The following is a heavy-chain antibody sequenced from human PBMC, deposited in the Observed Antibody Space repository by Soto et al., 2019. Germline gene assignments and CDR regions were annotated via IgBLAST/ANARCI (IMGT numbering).Heavy chain of an antibody. D-gene: IGHD2-15*01. J-gene: IGHJ4*02. V-gene: IGHV3-21*06. CDR1: GFTFSRYN. Sequence: GGSLRLSCVASGFTFSRYNMDWVRQAPGKGPEWVSSIISGSGSKYYADPLKGRFTISRDNAKNTLYLQMNSLRAEDTAVYYCAKVFETCFGNKCYTSGFDYWGPGTLVTVSS. CDR3: AKVFETCFGNKCYTSGFDY. CDR2: IISGSGSK.